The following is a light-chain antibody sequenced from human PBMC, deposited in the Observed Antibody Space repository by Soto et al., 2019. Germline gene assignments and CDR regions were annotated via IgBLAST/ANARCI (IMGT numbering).Light chain of an antibody. CDR2: QDN. Sequence: SYELSQPPSVSVSPGQTASITCSGDKLGDKYVCWYQQKPDQSPVLVMYQDNKRPSGIPERISGSNSGNTATLTISGTQAMDEADYYCQAWDSTTVVFGGGTKVTVL. CDR3: QAWDSTTVV. J-gene: IGLJ3*02. CDR1: KLGDKY. V-gene: IGLV3-1*01.